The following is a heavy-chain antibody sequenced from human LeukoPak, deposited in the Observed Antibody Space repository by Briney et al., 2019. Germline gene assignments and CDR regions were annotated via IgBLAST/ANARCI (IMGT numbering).Heavy chain of an antibody. CDR1: GYTFTGYY. V-gene: IGHV1-2*02. D-gene: IGHD3-10*01. Sequence: ASVKVSCKASGYTFTGYYMHWVRQAPGQGLEWMGWINPNSGGTNYAQKFQGRVTTTRDTSISTAYMELSRLRSDDTAVYYCARVVVRGVINFFAYWGQGTLVTVSS. CDR3: ARVVVRGVINFFAY. J-gene: IGHJ4*02. CDR2: INPNSGGT.